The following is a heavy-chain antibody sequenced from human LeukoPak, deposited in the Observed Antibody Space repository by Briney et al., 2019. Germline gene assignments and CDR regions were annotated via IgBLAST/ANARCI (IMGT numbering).Heavy chain of an antibody. CDR1: GGSISSYY. Sequence: SETLSLTCTVSGGSISSYYWSWIRQPPGKGLEWIGYIYYSGSTNYNPSLKSRVTISVDTSKNQFSLKLSSVTAADTAVYYCARSSGPTSFDYWGQGTLVTVTS. D-gene: IGHD6-19*01. CDR2: IYYSGST. J-gene: IGHJ4*02. V-gene: IGHV4-59*01. CDR3: ARSSGPTSFDY.